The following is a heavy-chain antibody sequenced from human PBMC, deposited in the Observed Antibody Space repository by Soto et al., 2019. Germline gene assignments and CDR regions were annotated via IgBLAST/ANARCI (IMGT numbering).Heavy chain of an antibody. CDR1: GFTFSVYG. J-gene: IGHJ4*02. D-gene: IGHD2-8*02. CDR3: ARASGPFDY. CDR2: IWSDGSHK. V-gene: IGHV3-33*01. Sequence: QVQLVESGGGVVQPGRSLRLSCAASGFTFSVYGIHWVRQAPGKGLEWVAVIWSDGSHKYYADSVKGRFSISRDNSKNTLYLQMNSLRVDDTAVYYCARASGPFDYWGQGTLVTVSS.